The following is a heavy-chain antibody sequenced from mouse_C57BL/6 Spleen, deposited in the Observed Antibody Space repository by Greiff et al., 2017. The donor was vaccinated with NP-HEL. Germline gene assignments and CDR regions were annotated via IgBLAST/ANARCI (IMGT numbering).Heavy chain of an antibody. V-gene: IGHV1-50*01. D-gene: IGHD2-1*01. CDR3: ARSGGNYGDWYFDV. Sequence: QVQLQQPGAELVKPGASVKLSCKASGYTFTSYWMQWVKQRPGQGLEWIGEIDPSDSYTNYNQKFKGKATLTVDTSSSTAYMQLSSLTSEDAAVDYCARSGGNYGDWYFDVWGTGTTVTVSS. CDR2: IDPSDSYT. CDR1: GYTFTSYW. J-gene: IGHJ1*03.